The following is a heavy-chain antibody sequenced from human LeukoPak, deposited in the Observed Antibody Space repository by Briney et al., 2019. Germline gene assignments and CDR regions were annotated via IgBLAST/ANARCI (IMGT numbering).Heavy chain of an antibody. CDR1: GGSISSSSYY. Sequence: SETLSLTCTVSGGSISSSSYYWGWIRQPPGKGLEWIGSIYYSGSIYYNPSLKSRVTISVDTSKNQFSLKLSSVTAADTAVYYCAREYCSGGSCYPYDAFDIWGQGTMVTVSS. J-gene: IGHJ3*02. V-gene: IGHV4-39*07. CDR2: IYYSGSI. D-gene: IGHD2-15*01. CDR3: AREYCSGGSCYPYDAFDI.